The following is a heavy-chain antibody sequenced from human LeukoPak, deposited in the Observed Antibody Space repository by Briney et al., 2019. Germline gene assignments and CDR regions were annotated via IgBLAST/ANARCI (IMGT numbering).Heavy chain of an antibody. J-gene: IGHJ5*02. CDR3: ARVGTYYYGSGSLNWFDP. CDR1: GDSISSTSYY. D-gene: IGHD3-10*01. CDR2: IFYSGSA. V-gene: IGHV4-39*07. Sequence: SETLSLTCIVSGDSISSTSYYWAWIRQPPGKGLEWIGMIFYSGSAYYTPSLRGRVTLSVDTSKNQFSLKLSSVTAADTAVYYCARVGTYYYGSGSLNWFDPWGQGTLVTVSS.